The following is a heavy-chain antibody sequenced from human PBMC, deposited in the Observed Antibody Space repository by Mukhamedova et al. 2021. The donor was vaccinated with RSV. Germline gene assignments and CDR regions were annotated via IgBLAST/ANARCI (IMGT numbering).Heavy chain of an antibody. V-gene: IGHV4-59*01. J-gene: IGHJ6*03. Sequence: GNTNYNPSLKSRVNISLDTSKSQISLRLTSVTAADTAVYYCARDLGMHYYYYYYMDVWGNGTTVTVS. CDR2: GNT. CDR3: ARDLGMHYYYYYYMDV. D-gene: IGHD1-26*01.